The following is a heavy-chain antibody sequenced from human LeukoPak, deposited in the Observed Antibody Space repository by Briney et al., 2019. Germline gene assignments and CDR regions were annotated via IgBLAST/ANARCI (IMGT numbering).Heavy chain of an antibody. CDR3: ARDQGLRATLLDY. CDR2: ISYDGSNK. J-gene: IGHJ4*02. CDR1: GFTFSSYA. Sequence: GGSLRLSCAASGFTFSSYAMHWVRPAPGEGLEWVAVISYDGSNKYYADSVKGRFTISRDNSKNTLYLQMNSLRAEDTAVYYCARDQGLRATLLDYWGQGTLVTVSS. V-gene: IGHV3-30*04. D-gene: IGHD5-12*01.